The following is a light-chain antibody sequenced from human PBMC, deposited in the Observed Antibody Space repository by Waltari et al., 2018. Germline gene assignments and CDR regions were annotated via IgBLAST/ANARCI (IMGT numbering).Light chain of an antibody. CDR1: QGISTY. CDR3: QHYYNFPLT. Sequence: VIWMTQSPSLLSASPGDRVTITCRMSQGISTYLAWYQQKPGRAPDPVIYGASILHSGVPSRFSGSGSGTDFTLTISSLQSEDVATYYCQHYYNFPLTFGQGTKVEIK. J-gene: IGKJ1*01. V-gene: IGKV1D-8*03. CDR2: GAS.